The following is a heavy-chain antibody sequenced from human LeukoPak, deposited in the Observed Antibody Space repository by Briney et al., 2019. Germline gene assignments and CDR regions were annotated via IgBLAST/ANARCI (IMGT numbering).Heavy chain of an antibody. J-gene: IGHJ6*03. CDR3: ARESYDFWSGYKTYYYYYYMDV. CDR1: GFTFSSYE. Sequence: GGSLRLSCAASGFTFSSYEMNWVRQAPGKGLEWVSYISSSGSTIYYADSVKGRFTISRDNSKNTLYLQMNSLRAEDTAVYYCARESYDFWSGYKTYYYYYYMDVWGKGTTVTVSS. D-gene: IGHD3-3*01. CDR2: ISSSGSTI. V-gene: IGHV3-48*03.